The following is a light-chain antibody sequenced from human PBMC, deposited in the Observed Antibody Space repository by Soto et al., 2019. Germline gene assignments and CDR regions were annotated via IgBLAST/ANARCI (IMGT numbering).Light chain of an antibody. Sequence: EIVLTQSPGTLSLSPGERATLSCRASQSVRSSSLAWYQQKRGQAPRLLIHGASNRATGIPDRFSGSGSGTDFTLTISRLQPEDFAVYYCQQLFMYPPTFGPGTKVDIK. CDR1: QSVRSSS. V-gene: IGKV3-20*01. CDR3: QQLFMYPPT. CDR2: GAS. J-gene: IGKJ3*01.